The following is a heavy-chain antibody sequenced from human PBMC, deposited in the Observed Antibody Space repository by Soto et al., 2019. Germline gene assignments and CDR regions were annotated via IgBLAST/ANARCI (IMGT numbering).Heavy chain of an antibody. V-gene: IGHV1-69*13. CDR2: IIPIFGTA. CDR1: GGTFSSYA. J-gene: IGHJ3*02. Sequence: SVKVSCKASGGTFSSYAISWVREAPGQGLEWMGGIIPIFGTANYAQKFQGRVTITADESTSTAYMELSSLRSEDTAVYYCASGSGYYSTAAFDIWGQGTMVTVSS. D-gene: IGHD3-22*01. CDR3: ASGSGYYSTAAFDI.